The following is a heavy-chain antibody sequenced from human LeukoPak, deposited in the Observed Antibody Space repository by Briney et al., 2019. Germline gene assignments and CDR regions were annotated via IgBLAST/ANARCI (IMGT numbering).Heavy chain of an antibody. V-gene: IGHV1-2*02. CDR1: GYTFTSYY. CDR2: INPNSGGT. D-gene: IGHD4-11*01. CDR3: ARSPTVIRPFDY. J-gene: IGHJ4*02. Sequence: ASVKVSCKASGYTFTSYYMHWVRQAPGQGLEWMGWINPNSGGTNYAQKFQGRVTMTRDTSISTAYMELSRLRSDDTAVYYCARSPTVIRPFDYWGQGTLVTVSS.